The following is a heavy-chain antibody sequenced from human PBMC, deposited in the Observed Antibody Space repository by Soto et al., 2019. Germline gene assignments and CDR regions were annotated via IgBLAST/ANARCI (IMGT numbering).Heavy chain of an antibody. CDR3: TTEREIYDSSGYYSGYSDFDY. Sequence: KAGGSLRLSCAASGFTFSNAWMSWVRQAPGKGLEWVGRIKSKTDGGTTDYAAPVKGRFTISRDDSKNTLYLQMNSLKTEDTAVYYCTTEREIYDSSGYYSGYSDFDYWGQGTLVTVSS. CDR2: IKSKTDGGTT. D-gene: IGHD3-22*01. CDR1: GFTFSNAW. J-gene: IGHJ4*02. V-gene: IGHV3-15*01.